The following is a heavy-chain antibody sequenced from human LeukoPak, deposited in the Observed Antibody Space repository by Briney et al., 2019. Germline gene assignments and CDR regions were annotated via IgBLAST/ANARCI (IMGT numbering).Heavy chain of an antibody. CDR2: IKQDGSEK. D-gene: IGHD3-22*01. J-gene: IGHJ4*02. CDR3: ARDRLDRGSDY. V-gene: IGHV3-7*01. Sequence: GGSLRLSCAASGFTFSSYSMNWVRQAPGKGLEWVANIKQDGSEKYYVDSVKGRFTISRDNAKNSLYLQMNSLRAEDTAVYYCARDRLDRGSDYWGQGTLVTVSS. CDR1: GFTFSSYS.